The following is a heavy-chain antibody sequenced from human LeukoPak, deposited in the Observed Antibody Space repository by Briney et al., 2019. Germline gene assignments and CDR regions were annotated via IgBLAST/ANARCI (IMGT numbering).Heavy chain of an antibody. D-gene: IGHD6-13*01. CDR3: ARQGVAAAGTPVFDP. CDR2: IYTSGST. CDR1: GGSISSYY. V-gene: IGHV4-4*07. Sequence: SETLSLTCTVSGGSISSYYWSCIRQPAGKGLGWIGRIYTSGSTNYNPSLKSRVTISVDTSKNQFSLKLSSVTAADTAVYYCARQGVAAAGTPVFDPWGQGTLVTVSS. J-gene: IGHJ5*02.